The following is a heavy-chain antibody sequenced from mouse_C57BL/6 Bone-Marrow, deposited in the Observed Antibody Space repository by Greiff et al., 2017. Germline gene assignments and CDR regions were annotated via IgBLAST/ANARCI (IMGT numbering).Heavy chain of an antibody. D-gene: IGHD1-1*01. CDR2: INPNYGTT. V-gene: IGHV1-39*01. J-gene: IGHJ1*03. CDR1: GYSFTDYN. Sequence: VQLQQSGPELVKPGASVKISCKASGYSFTDYNMNWVKQSNGKSLEWIGVINPNYGTTSYNQKFKGKATLTVDQSSSTAYMQLNSLTSADSALYYCARPITTVVAPYFDVWGRGTTVTVSA. CDR3: ARPITTVVAPYFDV.